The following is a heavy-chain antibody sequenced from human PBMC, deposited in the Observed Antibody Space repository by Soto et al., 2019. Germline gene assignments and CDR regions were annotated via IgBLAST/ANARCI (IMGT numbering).Heavy chain of an antibody. CDR1: GGSISSSSYY. V-gene: IGHV4-39*01. Sequence: QLQLQESGPGLVKPSETLSLTCTVSGGSISSSSYYWGWIRQPPGKGLEWIGSIYYSGSTYYNPSLKSRVTISVDTSKTQFSLKLSSVTAADTAVYYCARRMKNIPFPIAYMDVWGKGTTVTVSS. J-gene: IGHJ6*03. CDR2: IYYSGST. D-gene: IGHD2-21*01. CDR3: ARRMKNIPFPIAYMDV.